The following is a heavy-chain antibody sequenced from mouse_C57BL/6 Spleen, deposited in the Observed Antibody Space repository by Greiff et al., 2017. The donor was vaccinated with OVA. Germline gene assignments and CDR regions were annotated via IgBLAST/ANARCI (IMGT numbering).Heavy chain of an antibody. D-gene: IGHD4-1*01. V-gene: IGHV1-64*01. CDR1: GYTFTSYW. Sequence: QVQLQQPGAELVKPGASVKLSCKASGYTFTSYWMHWVQQRPGQGLEWIGMIHPNNGSTNSTEKFKGKATLTVDKSSSTAYMQLSSLTAEDSAAYYCAGTGTWFAYWGQGTRVTVSA. CDR2: IHPNNGST. J-gene: IGHJ3*01. CDR3: AGTGTWFAY.